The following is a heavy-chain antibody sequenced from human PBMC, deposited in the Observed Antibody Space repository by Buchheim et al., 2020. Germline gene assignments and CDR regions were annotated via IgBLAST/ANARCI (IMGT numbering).Heavy chain of an antibody. CDR1: EFTFSSYA. CDR3: AKRRGTPGTSFDY. J-gene: IGHJ4*02. V-gene: IGHV3-23*01. CDR2: ISDGGTRT. Sequence: EVQLLESGGGLVQPGGSLRLSCTASEFTFSSYAMNWVRQAPGKGLEWVSAISDGGTRTFYADSVQGRFTISRDNSKNTLYLQMNGLRGEDTALYYCAKRRGTPGTSFDYWGQGTL. D-gene: IGHD3-10*01.